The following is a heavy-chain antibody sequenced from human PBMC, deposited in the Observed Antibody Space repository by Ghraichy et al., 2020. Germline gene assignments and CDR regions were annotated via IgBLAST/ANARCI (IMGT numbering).Heavy chain of an antibody. D-gene: IGHD1-26*01. CDR2: IYYSGST. V-gene: IGHV4-59*01. J-gene: IGHJ6*03. CDR3: ARVEWEPSYYYYYMDV. CDR1: GGSISSYY. Sequence: SETLSLTCTVSGGSISSYYWSWIRQPPGKGLEWIGYIYYSGSTNYNPSLKSRVTISVDTSKNQFSLKLSSVTAADTAVYYCARVEWEPSYYYYYMDVWGKGTTVTVSS.